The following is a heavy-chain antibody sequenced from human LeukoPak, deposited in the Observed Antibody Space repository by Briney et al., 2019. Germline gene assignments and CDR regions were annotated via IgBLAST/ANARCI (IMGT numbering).Heavy chain of an antibody. CDR3: ARDGYCSGGTCSNDYYYGVDV. CDR2: ISSSGSTL. CDR1: GFTISDYY. D-gene: IGHD2-15*01. V-gene: IGHV3-11*01. Sequence: GWSLRLSCAASGFTISDYYMSWIRQAPGKGLEWLSYISSSGSTLYYADSVKGRFTISRDNAKNSLYLQMNSLRAEDTAVYYCARDGYCSGGTCSNDYYYGVDVWGQGTTVTVSS. J-gene: IGHJ6*02.